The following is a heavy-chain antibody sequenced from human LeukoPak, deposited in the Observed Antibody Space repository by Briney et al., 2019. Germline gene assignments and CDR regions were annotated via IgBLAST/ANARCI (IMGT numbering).Heavy chain of an antibody. J-gene: IGHJ3*01. CDR3: ARASVVTFRDAFDV. V-gene: IGHV7-4-1*01. CDR2: INTHSANP. CDR1: GYTFTSYG. D-gene: IGHD4-23*01. Sequence: ASVKVSCTASGYTFTSYGISWVRQAPGQGLEWMGWINTHSANPTYAQGLTGRYVFSVDTSATTAYLQIYNLQAEDSAVYFCARASVVTFRDAFDVWGQGTRVTVSS.